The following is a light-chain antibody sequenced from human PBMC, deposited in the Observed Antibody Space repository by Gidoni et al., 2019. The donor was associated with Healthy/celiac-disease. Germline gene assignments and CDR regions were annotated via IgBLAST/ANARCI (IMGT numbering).Light chain of an antibody. Sequence: DIQMTQSPSSLSASVGDRVTITCQASQDISNYFNWYQKKPGKAPKLLIYDASNLETGVPSRFSGSGSGTDFTFTISSLQPEDLATYFCQQYDHLPLTFGGGTKVEIK. J-gene: IGKJ4*01. CDR3: QQYDHLPLT. CDR2: DAS. V-gene: IGKV1-33*01. CDR1: QDISNY.